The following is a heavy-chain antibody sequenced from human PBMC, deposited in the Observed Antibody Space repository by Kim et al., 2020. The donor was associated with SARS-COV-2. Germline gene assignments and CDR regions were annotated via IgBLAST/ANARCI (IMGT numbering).Heavy chain of an antibody. V-gene: IGHV4-4*02. CDR2: T. J-gene: IGHJ4*02. D-gene: IGHD6-13*01. Sequence: TNYNPSLKSRVTISVDKSKNQFSLKLSSVTAADTAVYYCARVSAAAAGTNWGQGTLVTVSS. CDR3: ARVSAAAAGTN.